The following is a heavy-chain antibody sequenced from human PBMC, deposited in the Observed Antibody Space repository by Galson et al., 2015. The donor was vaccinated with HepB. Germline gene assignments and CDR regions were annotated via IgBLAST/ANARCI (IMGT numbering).Heavy chain of an antibody. CDR2: ISSGGGTQ. V-gene: IGHV3-30*18. CDR1: GFTFSNHG. J-gene: IGHJ2*01. Sequence: SLRLSCAASGFTFSNHGIHWVRQAPGKGLEWVAVISSGGGTQYLADSVRGRVTLSRDNPKNTVYLQMNSLGAEDAAVYYCAKEMMVHAGDWYFDLWGRGTLVTVSS. D-gene: IGHD2-8*01. CDR3: AKEMMVHAGDWYFDL.